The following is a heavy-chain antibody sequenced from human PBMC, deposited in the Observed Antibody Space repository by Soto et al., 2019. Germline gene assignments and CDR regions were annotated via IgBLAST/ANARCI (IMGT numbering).Heavy chain of an antibody. D-gene: IGHD6-13*01. CDR2: IYYSGST. CDR3: ARYGYGSSWHNWFDP. Sequence: SETLSLTCTVSGGSISSYYWSWIRQPPGKGLEWIGYIYYSGSTNYNPSLKSRVTISVDTSKNQFSLKLSSVTAADTAVYYCARYGYGSSWHNWFDPWGQGTLVTVSS. V-gene: IGHV4-59*08. J-gene: IGHJ5*02. CDR1: GGSISSYY.